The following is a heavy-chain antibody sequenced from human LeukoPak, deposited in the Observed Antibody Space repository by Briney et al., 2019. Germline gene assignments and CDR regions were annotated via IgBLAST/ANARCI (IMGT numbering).Heavy chain of an antibody. CDR2: FDPEDGET. Sequence: GASAKVSCKVSGYTLTELSIHWVRQAPGKGLEWMGGFDPEDGETIYAQKFQGRVTMPEDTSTDTAYMELSSLRSEDTAVYYCATIAVTGTTDPEIDYWGQGTLVTVSS. D-gene: IGHD6-19*01. V-gene: IGHV1-24*01. CDR1: GYTLTELS. J-gene: IGHJ4*02. CDR3: ATIAVTGTTDPEIDY.